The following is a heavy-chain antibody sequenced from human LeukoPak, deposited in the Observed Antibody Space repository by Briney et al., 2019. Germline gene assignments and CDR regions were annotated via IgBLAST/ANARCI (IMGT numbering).Heavy chain of an antibody. CDR2: IYYSGST. Sequence: SETLSLTCTVSGASISGYYWSWIRQPPGKGLEWIGYIYYSGSTNYNPSLKSRVTISVDTSKNQFSLKLSSVTAADTAVYYCARGYYDSSGYYYFDYWGQGTLVTVSS. CDR1: GASISGYY. D-gene: IGHD3-22*01. J-gene: IGHJ4*02. CDR3: ARGYYDSSGYYYFDY. V-gene: IGHV4-59*01.